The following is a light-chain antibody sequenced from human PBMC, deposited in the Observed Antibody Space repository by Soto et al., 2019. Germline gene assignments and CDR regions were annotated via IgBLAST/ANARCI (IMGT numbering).Light chain of an antibody. Sequence: EVVMTQSPATLSVSPGERATLSCRASQSISSDLAWYQQKPGQGPRLLIYSASTRATGIPARISGSGSETEFTLTISSLQPDDFATYYCQQYDEYPYTFGQGTELEIK. CDR3: QQYDEYPYT. V-gene: IGKV3-15*01. CDR2: SAS. CDR1: QSISSD. J-gene: IGKJ2*01.